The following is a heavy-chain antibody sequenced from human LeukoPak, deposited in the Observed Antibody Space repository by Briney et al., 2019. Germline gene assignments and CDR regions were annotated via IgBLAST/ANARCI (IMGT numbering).Heavy chain of an antibody. D-gene: IGHD3-22*01. CDR2: IYYSGST. J-gene: IGHJ4*02. CDR1: GGSISSYY. Sequence: SETLSLTCTVSGGSISSYYWGWIRQPPGKGLEWIGSIYYSGSTYYNPSLKSRVTISVDTSKNRISLKLISVTAADTAVYSCARHAIDSSGYYLDYFDYWGQGTLVTVSS. V-gene: IGHV4-39*01. CDR3: ARHAIDSSGYYLDYFDY.